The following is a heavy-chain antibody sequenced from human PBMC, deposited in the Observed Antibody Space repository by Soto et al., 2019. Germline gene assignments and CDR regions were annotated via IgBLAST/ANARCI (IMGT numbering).Heavy chain of an antibody. CDR1: GVSITSGAYY. CDR3: ARARLRAAYAFDF. CDR2: IYYNGNT. V-gene: IGHV4-31*03. J-gene: IGHJ3*01. Sequence: QVQLQESGPGLVKPSQTLSLTCTLSGVSITSGAYYWTWVRQHPGKGLEWIGYIYYNGNTYFSPSLKSRLTISIDTSKNQFSLKLSSVTAADTAMYYCARARLRAAYAFDFWGQGTMVTVSS. D-gene: IGHD4-17*01.